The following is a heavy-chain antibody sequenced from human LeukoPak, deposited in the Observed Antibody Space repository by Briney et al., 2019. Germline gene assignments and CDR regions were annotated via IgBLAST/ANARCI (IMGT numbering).Heavy chain of an antibody. V-gene: IGHV3-74*01. CDR2: INSDGSST. CDR1: GFTFSSYW. J-gene: IGHJ6*03. D-gene: IGHD6-19*01. CDR3: ARRKYSSGWYRDYYYMDV. Sequence: PGGSLRLSCAASGFTFSSYWMHWVRQAPGKGLVWVSRINSDGSSTSYADSVKGRFTISRDNAKNTLYLQMNSLRAEDTAVYYCARRKYSSGWYRDYYYMDVWGKGTTVTVSS.